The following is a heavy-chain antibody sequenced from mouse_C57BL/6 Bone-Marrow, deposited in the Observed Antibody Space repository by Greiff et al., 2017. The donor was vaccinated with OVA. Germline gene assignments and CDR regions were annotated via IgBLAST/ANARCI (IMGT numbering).Heavy chain of an antibody. CDR3: ADYDDFPY. J-gene: IGHJ3*01. D-gene: IGHD2-4*01. Sequence: VQVVESGAELARPGASVKLSCKASGYTFTSYGISWVKQRTGQGLEWIGEIYPRSGNTYYNEKFKGKATLTADKSSSTAYMELRSLTSEDSAVYFCADYDDFPYWGQGTLVTVSA. V-gene: IGHV1-81*01. CDR2: IYPRSGNT. CDR1: GYTFTSYG.